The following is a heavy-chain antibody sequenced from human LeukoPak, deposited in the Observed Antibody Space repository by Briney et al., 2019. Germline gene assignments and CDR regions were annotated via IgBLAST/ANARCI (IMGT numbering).Heavy chain of an antibody. CDR2: ISYDGSNK. J-gene: IGHJ6*02. CDR1: GFTFSSYA. V-gene: IGHV3-30-3*01. CDR3: ARDKASSSTSNYYYYYGMDV. Sequence: GGSLRLSCAASGFTFSSYAMHWVRQAPGKGLEWVAVISYDGSNKYYADSVKGRFTISRDNSKNTLYLQMSSLRAEDTAVYYCARDKASSSTSNYYYYYGMDVWGQGTTVTVSS. D-gene: IGHD2-2*01.